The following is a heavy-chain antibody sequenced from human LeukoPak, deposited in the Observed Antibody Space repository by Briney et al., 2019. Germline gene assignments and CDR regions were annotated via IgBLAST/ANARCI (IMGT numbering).Heavy chain of an antibody. CDR2: IYPGDSDT. Sequence: GESLKISCKGSGYSFTSYWIGWVRQMPGKGLEWMGIIYPGDSDTRYNPSFQGQVTISADKSISTAYLQWSSLKASDTAMYYCARHPSPFIRGYSHGFFDYWGQGTLVTVSS. J-gene: IGHJ4*02. D-gene: IGHD5-18*01. V-gene: IGHV5-51*01. CDR1: GYSFTSYW. CDR3: ARHPSPFIRGYSHGFFDY.